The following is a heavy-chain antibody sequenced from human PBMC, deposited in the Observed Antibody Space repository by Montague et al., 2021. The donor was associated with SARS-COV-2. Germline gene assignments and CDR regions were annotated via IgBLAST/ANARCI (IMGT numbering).Heavy chain of an antibody. Sequence: TRSLTCTVSGGSISSGGYYWSWIRQHPGKGLEWIGYIYYSGGTYYNPSLKSRVTISVDTSKNQSSLKLSSVTAADTAVYYCARARITMIVVVDAFDIWGQGTMVTVSS. CDR3: ARARITMIVVVDAFDI. D-gene: IGHD3-22*01. V-gene: IGHV4-31*03. CDR1: GGSISSGGYY. CDR2: IYYSGGT. J-gene: IGHJ3*02.